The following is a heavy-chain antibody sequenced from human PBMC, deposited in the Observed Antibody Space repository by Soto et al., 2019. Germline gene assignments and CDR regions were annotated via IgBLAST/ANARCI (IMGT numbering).Heavy chain of an antibody. CDR1: GYTFTRYA. J-gene: IGHJ4*02. CDR2: INAGNGNT. D-gene: IGHD3-9*01. Sequence: GASVKVSCKASGYTFTRYAMHWVRQAPGQRLEWMGWINAGNGNTKYSQKFQGRLTITRDTSARIIYMELSSLRSEDTAVYYCARDADILTGSYYFDYWGQGTLVTVSS. CDR3: ARDADILTGSYYFDY. V-gene: IGHV1-3*01.